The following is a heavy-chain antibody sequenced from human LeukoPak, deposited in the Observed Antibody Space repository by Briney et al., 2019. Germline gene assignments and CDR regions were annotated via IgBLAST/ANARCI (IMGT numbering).Heavy chain of an antibody. CDR2: ISSSSSYI. V-gene: IGHV3-21*01. D-gene: IGHD2-8*01. J-gene: IGHJ4*02. CDR1: GFTFSSYS. CDR3: AREGGGVLMVYAFDY. Sequence: GGSLRLSCAASGFTFSSYSMNWVRQAPGKGLEWVSSISSSSSYIYYTDSVKGRFTISRDNAKNSLYLQMNSLRAEDTAVYYCAREGGGVLMVYAFDYWGQGTLVTVSS.